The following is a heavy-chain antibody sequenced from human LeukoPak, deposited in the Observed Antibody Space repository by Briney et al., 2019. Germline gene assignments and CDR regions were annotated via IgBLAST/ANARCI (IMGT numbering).Heavy chain of an antibody. CDR1: GFTVSNNY. V-gene: IGHV3-53*01. D-gene: IGHD4-17*01. CDR3: AKGPTTVTRDY. CDR2: IYSGGDT. J-gene: IGHJ4*02. Sequence: GGSLRLSCAASGFTVSNNYMNWVRQAPGKGLEWVSLIYSGGDTHYADSVKGRFTISRDNSKNTLYLQMNSLRAEDTAVYYCAKGPTTVTRDYWGQGTLVTVSS.